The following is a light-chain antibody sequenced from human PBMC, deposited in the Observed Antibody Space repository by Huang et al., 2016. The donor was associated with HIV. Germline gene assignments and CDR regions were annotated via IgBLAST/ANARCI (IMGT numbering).Light chain of an antibody. J-gene: IGKJ2*01. CDR3: QQYGSSPYT. CDR1: QRVSISY. V-gene: IGKV3-20*01. CDR2: GAS. Sequence: EIVLTQSPGILSLSPGERATLSCRASQRVSISYLAWYQQKPGQGPRLLSYGASSRATGIPDRFSGSGSGTDFTLTISRLEPEDFAVYYCQQYGSSPYTFGQGTKLEIK.